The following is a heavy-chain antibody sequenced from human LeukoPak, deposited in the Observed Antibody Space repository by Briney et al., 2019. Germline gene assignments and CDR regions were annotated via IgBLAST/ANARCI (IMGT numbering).Heavy chain of an antibody. CDR3: ARDRSGYFDSSGYYIDY. V-gene: IGHV1-3*01. CDR1: GYTFTSYA. D-gene: IGHD3-22*01. J-gene: IGHJ4*01. Sequence: ASVKVSCKAFGYTFTSYALHWVRQSPGQRLEWMGWTNVGSVYTKYSQKFQGRVAITRDTSARTAYMELSSLRSEATAVSYCARDRSGYFDSSGYYIDYWGQGTQVTVSS. CDR2: TNVGSVYT.